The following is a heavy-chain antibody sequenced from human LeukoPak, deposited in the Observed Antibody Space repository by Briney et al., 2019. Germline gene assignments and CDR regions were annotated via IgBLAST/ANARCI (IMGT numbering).Heavy chain of an antibody. J-gene: IGHJ2*01. CDR2: ISSSGSTI. D-gene: IGHD3-10*01. CDR3: ARSGNTGRNWYFDL. Sequence: GGSLRLSCAASGCTFSDYYMSWIRQAPGKGLEWVSYISSSGSTIYYADSVKGRFTISRDNAKNSLYLQMNSLRAEDTAVYYCARSGNTGRNWYFDLWGRGTLVTVSS. V-gene: IGHV3-11*04. CDR1: GCTFSDYY.